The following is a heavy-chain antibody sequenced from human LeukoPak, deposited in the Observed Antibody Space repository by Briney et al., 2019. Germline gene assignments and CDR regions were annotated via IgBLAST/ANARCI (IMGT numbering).Heavy chain of an antibody. D-gene: IGHD3-3*01. V-gene: IGHV1-18*01. CDR3: ATDPTIFGVVTWFDP. J-gene: IGHJ5*02. CDR1: GYTFTSYG. Sequence: ASVKVSCKASGYTFTSYGISWVRQAPGQGLEWMGWISAYNGNTNYAQKLQGRVTMTTDTSTSTAYMELRSLRSDDTAVYYCATDPTIFGVVTWFDPWGQGTLVTVSS. CDR2: ISAYNGNT.